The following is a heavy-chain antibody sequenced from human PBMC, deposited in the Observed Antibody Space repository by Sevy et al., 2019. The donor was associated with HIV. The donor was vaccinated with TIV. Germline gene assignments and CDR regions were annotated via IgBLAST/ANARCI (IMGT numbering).Heavy chain of an antibody. D-gene: IGHD1-1*01. CDR2: ISGSGGST. CDR3: AKDQSGWNEDY. V-gene: IGHV3-23*01. Sequence: GGCLRLSCAASGFTFSSYAMSWVRQAPGKGLEWVSAISGSGGSTYYADSVKGRFTISRDNSKNTLYLQMNSLRAEVTAVYYCAKDQSGWNEDYWGQGTLVTVSS. CDR1: GFTFSSYA. J-gene: IGHJ4*02.